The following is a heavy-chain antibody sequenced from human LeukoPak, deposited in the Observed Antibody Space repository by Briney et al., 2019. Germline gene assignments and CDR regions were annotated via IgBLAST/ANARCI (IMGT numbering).Heavy chain of an antibody. CDR1: GGSVSSTTYY. CDR2: IYYNGYT. CDR3: ARHDYDSSGYRRDYYFDY. Sequence: SETLSLTCIVCGGSVSSTTYYWGWFRQPPGKGLEWIGSIYYNGYTYYNPSLKSRLTMSVDTSRNQFSLELSSVTAAGTAVYYCARHDYDSSGYRRDYYFDYWGQGTLVTVSS. V-gene: IGHV4-39*01. D-gene: IGHD3-22*01. J-gene: IGHJ4*02.